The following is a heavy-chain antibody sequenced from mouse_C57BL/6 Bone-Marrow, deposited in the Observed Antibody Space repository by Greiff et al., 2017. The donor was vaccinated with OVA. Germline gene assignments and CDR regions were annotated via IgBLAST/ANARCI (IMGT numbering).Heavy chain of an antibody. V-gene: IGHV5-4*01. CDR2: ISDGGSYT. J-gene: IGHJ3*01. CDR1: GFTFSSYA. D-gene: IGHD2-4*01. Sequence: EVMLVESGGGLVKPGGSLKLSCAASGFTFSSYAMSWVRQTPEKRLEWVATISDGGSYTYYPDNVKGRFTISRDNAKNNLYLQMSHLKSEDTAMYYCARDLDYDYLFAYWGQGTLVTVSA. CDR3: ARDLDYDYLFAY.